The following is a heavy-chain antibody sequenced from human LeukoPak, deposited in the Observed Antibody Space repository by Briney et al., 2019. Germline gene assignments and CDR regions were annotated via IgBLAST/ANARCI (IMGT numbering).Heavy chain of an antibody. CDR2: IYSSGST. Sequence: SETLSLTCTVSGGSISSYYWSWIRQPPGKGLEWIGYIYSSGSTNYNPSLKSRVTISVDTSKEQFSLKLSSVTAADTAVYYCARHSPVEPFDIWGQGTMVTVSS. J-gene: IGHJ3*02. CDR1: GGSISSYY. V-gene: IGHV4-59*08. D-gene: IGHD5-24*01. CDR3: ARHSPVEPFDI.